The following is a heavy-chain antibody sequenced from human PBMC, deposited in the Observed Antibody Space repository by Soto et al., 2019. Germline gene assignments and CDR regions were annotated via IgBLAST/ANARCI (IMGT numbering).Heavy chain of an antibody. CDR1: GFTTSSNA. D-gene: IGHD1-1*01. Sequence: GGSLRLSCAASGFTTSSNAMYWVRQAPGKGLEWVSGISDRGDTTHYADSVKGRFTISRDTSKNTLYLQLNTLRADDTAVYYCAKDKPGTTSFDYWGQGTLVTVSS. CDR3: AKDKPGTTSFDY. V-gene: IGHV3-23*01. J-gene: IGHJ4*02. CDR2: ISDRGDTT.